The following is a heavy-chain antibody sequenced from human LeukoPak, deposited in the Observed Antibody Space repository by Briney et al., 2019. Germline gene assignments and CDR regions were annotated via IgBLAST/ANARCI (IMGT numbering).Heavy chain of an antibody. J-gene: IGHJ3*02. D-gene: IGHD5-12*01. V-gene: IGHV3-64D*06. CDR2: ISSNGGST. CDR1: GFTFSSYA. CDR3: VKVYQAYSGYDQQTAFDI. Sequence: PGGSLRLSCSASGFTFSSYAMHWVRQAPGKGLEYVSAISSNGGSTYYADSVKGRFTISRDNSKNTPYLQMSNLRAEDTAVYYCVKVYQAYSGYDQQTAFDIWGQGTMVTVS.